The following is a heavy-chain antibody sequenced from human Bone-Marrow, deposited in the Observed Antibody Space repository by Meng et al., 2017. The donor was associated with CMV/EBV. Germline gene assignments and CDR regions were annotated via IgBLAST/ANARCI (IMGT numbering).Heavy chain of an antibody. CDR2: IYYSGGT. Sequence: GSLRLSCTVSGGSINSYYWSWIRQPPGKGLEWIGYIYYSGGTNYNPSLESRVTISVDTSKNQFSLKLTSVTAADTAVYYCARGGYSSSSVATAWGQGTLVTVSS. CDR1: GGSINSYY. D-gene: IGHD6-6*01. CDR3: ARGGYSSSSVATA. V-gene: IGHV4-59*01. J-gene: IGHJ4*02.